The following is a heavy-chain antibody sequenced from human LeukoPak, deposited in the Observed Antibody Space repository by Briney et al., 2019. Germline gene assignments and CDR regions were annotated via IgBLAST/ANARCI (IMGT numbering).Heavy chain of an antibody. CDR3: AKDGSNTYYYDSSGYHDY. CDR2: ISYDGSNK. Sequence: GGSLRLSCAASGFTFSSYGMHWVRQAPGKGLEWVAVISYDGSNKYYADSVKGRFTISRDNSKNTLYLQMNSLRAEDTAVYYCAKDGSNTYYYDSSGYHDYWAREPWSPSPQ. V-gene: IGHV3-30*18. D-gene: IGHD3-22*01. J-gene: IGHJ4*02. CDR1: GFTFSSYG.